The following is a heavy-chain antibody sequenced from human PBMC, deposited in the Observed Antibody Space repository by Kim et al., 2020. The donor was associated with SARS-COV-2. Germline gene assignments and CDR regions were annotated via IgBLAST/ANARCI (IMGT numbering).Heavy chain of an antibody. D-gene: IGHD2-2*01. V-gene: IGHV4-34*01. CDR3: ARGYCSSTSCYWRGWYYGMDV. Sequence: SETLSLTCAVYGGSFSGYYWSWIRQPPGKGLEWIGEINHSGSTNYNPSLKSRVTISVDTSKNQFSLKLSSVTAADTAVYYCARGYCSSTSCYWRGWYYGMDVWGQGTTVTVSS. CDR2: INHSGST. CDR1: GGSFSGYY. J-gene: IGHJ6*02.